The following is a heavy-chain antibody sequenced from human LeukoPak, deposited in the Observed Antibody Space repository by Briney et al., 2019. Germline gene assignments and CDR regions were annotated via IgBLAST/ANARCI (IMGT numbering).Heavy chain of an antibody. CDR2: IIPIVGTA. V-gene: IGHV1-69*13. D-gene: IGHD2-2*01. J-gene: IGHJ4*02. CDR1: GGTFSSYA. Sequence: SVKVSCKASGGTFSSYAISWVRQAPGQGLEWMGGIIPIVGTANYAQKFQGRVTITADESTSTAYMELSSLRSEDTAVYYCARLSGNVVVPAAIRDYWGQGTLATVSS. CDR3: ARLSGNVVVPAAIRDY.